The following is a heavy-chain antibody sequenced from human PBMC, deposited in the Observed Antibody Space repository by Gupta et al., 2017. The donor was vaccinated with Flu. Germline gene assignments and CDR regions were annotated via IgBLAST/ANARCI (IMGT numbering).Heavy chain of an antibody. Sequence: EVQLVESGGGLVQPGGSLRLSCAASGFSFSSFWMNWVRQAPGKGLEWVATVRQDGSDKYYVDSVKGRFTISRDNAKNSLYLQLNSLRAEDTAVYYCARSFGSGDIFDLWGRGTLVTASS. V-gene: IGHV3-7*04. D-gene: IGHD3-10*01. CDR2: VRQDGSDK. J-gene: IGHJ4*02. CDR3: ARSFGSGDIFDL. CDR1: GFSFSSFW.